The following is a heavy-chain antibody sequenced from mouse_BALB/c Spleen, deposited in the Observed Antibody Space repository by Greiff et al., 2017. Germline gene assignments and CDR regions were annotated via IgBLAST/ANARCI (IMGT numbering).Heavy chain of an antibody. CDR3: ARAGTGYYFDY. V-gene: IGHV5-6*01. Sequence: EVKVVESGGDLVKPGGSLKLSCAASGFTFSSYGMSWVRQTPDKRLEWVATISSGGSYTYYPDSVKGRFTISRDNAKNTLYLQMSSLKSEDTAMYYCARAGTGYYFDYWGQGTTLTVSS. CDR2: ISSGGSYT. D-gene: IGHD4-1*01. J-gene: IGHJ2*01. CDR1: GFTFSSYG.